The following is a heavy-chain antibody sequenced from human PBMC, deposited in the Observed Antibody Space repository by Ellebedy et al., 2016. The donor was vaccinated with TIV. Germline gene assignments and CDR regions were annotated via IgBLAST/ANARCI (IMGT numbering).Heavy chain of an antibody. CDR2: IYYSGST. D-gene: IGHD3-3*01. J-gene: IGHJ4*02. Sequence: SETLSLXXTVSGGSISSSSYYWGWIRQPPGKGLEWIGYIYYSGSTYYNPSLKSRVTISVDTSKNQFSLKLSSVTAADTAVYYCARGDSPSFGVVITFDYWGQGTLVTVSS. CDR1: GGSISSSSYY. V-gene: IGHV4-31*03. CDR3: ARGDSPSFGVVITFDY.